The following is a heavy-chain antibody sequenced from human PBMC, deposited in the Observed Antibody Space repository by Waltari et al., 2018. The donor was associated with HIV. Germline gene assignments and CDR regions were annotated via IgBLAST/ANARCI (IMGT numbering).Heavy chain of an antibody. CDR2: ISAGGVST. Sequence: EVQLLESGGGLVQPGGSLRLSCAASGFTFLSYAMRWGRQAPGEGLEWVSAISAGGVSTYYADSVKGRFTISRDNAKNTVYLQMNSLRGEDTAVYYCARDLGGYWYFDLWGGGTLVTVSS. J-gene: IGHJ2*01. D-gene: IGHD3-16*01. CDR3: ARDLGGYWYFDL. CDR1: GFTFLSYA. V-gene: IGHV3-23*01.